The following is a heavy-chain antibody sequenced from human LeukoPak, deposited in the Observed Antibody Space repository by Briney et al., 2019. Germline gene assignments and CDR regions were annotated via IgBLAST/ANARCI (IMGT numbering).Heavy chain of an antibody. J-gene: IGHJ5*02. D-gene: IGHD6-19*01. V-gene: IGHV4-4*07. CDR2: IYTSGST. Sequence: SETLSLTCTVSGGSISSYYWSWIRQPAGKGLEWIGRIYTSGSTNYNPSPKSRVTMSVDTSKNQFSLKLSSVTAADTAVYYCARGEQWLNWFDPWGQGTLVTVSS. CDR1: GGSISSYY. CDR3: ARGEQWLNWFDP.